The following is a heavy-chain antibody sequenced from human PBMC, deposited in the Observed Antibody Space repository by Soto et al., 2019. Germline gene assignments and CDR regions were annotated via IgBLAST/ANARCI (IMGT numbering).Heavy chain of an antibody. CDR1: GGSISSGGYY. V-gene: IGHV4-31*03. CDR3: ARGPFQPAVGAPPLYNCFDP. Sequence: PSETLSLTCTVSGGSISSGGYYWSWIRQHPGKGLECIRYIYYSGSTYYNPSLKSRVTISVDTSKNQFSLKLSSLTAADTAVYYCARGPFQPAVGAPPLYNCFDPWGQGTLVTVSS. D-gene: IGHD1-26*01. J-gene: IGHJ5*02. CDR2: IYYSGST.